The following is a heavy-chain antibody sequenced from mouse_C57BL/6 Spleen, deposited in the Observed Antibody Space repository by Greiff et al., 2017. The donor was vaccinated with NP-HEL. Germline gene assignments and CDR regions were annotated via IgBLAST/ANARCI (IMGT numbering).Heavy chain of an antibody. CDR3: ARDHGYSVDY. D-gene: IGHD2-12*01. Sequence: EVQVVESGPGLVKPSQSLSLTCSVTGYSITSGYYWNWIRQFPGNKLEWMGYISYDGSNKYNPSLKNRISITRDTAKNQFFLKLNSVTTEDTATYYCARDHGYSVDYWGQGTTLTVSS. J-gene: IGHJ2*01. CDR2: ISYDGSN. CDR1: GYSITSGYY. V-gene: IGHV3-6*01.